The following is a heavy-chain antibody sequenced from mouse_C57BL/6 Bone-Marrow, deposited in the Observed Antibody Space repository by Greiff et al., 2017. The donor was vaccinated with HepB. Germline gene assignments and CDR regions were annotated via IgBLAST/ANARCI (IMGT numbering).Heavy chain of an antibody. V-gene: IGHV1-15*01. Sequence: VKLVESGAELVRPGASVTLSCKASGYTFTDYEMHWVKQTPVHGLEWIGAIDPETGGTAYNQKFKGKAILTADKSSNTAYLQLSSLTSEDTAVYYCTTRTFDYWGQGTTLTVSS. CDR2: IDPETGGT. CDR1: GYTFTDYE. CDR3: TTRTFDY. J-gene: IGHJ2*01.